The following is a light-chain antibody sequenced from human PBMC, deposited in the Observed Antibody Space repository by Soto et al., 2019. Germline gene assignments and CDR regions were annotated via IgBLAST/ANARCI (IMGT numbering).Light chain of an antibody. V-gene: IGKV3-20*01. Sequence: EIVLTQSPGTLSLSPGERATLSCRASQNVANNYLAWFRQKPGQTPRLLIYGASSRAAGIPDRFSGSGSGTDFTLTISRLEPEDFAVFYCQQYGSSPWTFSQGTKVDIK. CDR3: QQYGSSPWT. CDR1: QNVANNY. CDR2: GAS. J-gene: IGKJ1*01.